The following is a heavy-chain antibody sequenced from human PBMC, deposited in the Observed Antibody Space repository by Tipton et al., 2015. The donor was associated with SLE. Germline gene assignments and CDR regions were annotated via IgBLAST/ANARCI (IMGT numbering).Heavy chain of an antibody. J-gene: IGHJ4*02. D-gene: IGHD3-22*01. CDR2: IDYSGNT. V-gene: IGHV4-31*02. CDR1: GGSIRSGTYY. Sequence: LRLSCTVSGGSIRSGTYYWTWIRQHPGKGLEWIGYIDYSGNTYYSPSLRSRITVSLDTSKNQFSLKVNSVTAADTAVYYCARDEYRYDATGYHLLGHFDFWGQGTLVTVSS. CDR3: ARDEYRYDATGYHLLGHFDF.